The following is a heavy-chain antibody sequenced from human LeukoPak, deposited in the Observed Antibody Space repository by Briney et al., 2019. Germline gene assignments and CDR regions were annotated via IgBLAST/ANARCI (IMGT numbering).Heavy chain of an antibody. J-gene: IGHJ4*02. CDR1: GGSISSYY. Sequence: SETLSLTCTVSGGSISSYYWSWIRQPPGKGLEWIGYIYYSGSTNYNPSLKSRVTTSVDTSKNQFSLKLSSVTAADTAVYYCAGQYYYDSSGYYVNWGQGTLVTVSS. D-gene: IGHD3-22*01. CDR3: AGQYYYDSSGYYVN. V-gene: IGHV4-59*01. CDR2: IYYSGST.